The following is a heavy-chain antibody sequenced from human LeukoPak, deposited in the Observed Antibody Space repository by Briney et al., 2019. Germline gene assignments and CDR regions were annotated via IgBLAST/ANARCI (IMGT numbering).Heavy chain of an antibody. Sequence: GASVKVSCKVSGYTLTELSMHWVRQAPGQGLEWMGIINPSGGSTSYAQKFQGRVTMTRDTSTSTVYMELSSLRSEDTAVYYCARDLSTNLPTYYFDYWGQGTLVTVSS. D-gene: IGHD2-2*01. CDR3: ARDLSTNLPTYYFDY. V-gene: IGHV1-46*01. CDR2: INPSGGST. J-gene: IGHJ4*02. CDR1: GYTLTELS.